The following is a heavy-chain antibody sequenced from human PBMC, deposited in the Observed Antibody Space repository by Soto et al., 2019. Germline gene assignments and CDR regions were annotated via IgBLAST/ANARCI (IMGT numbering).Heavy chain of an antibody. Sequence: ASVKVSCKASGYTFTSYGISWVRQAPGQGLEWMGWISAYNGNTNYAQKLQGRVTMTTDTSTSTAYMGLRSLRSDDTAVYYCARLPLYGGYVGGEAWGQGTLVTVSS. J-gene: IGHJ4*02. D-gene: IGHD5-12*01. CDR2: ISAYNGNT. V-gene: IGHV1-18*01. CDR1: GYTFTSYG. CDR3: ARLPLYGGYVGGEA.